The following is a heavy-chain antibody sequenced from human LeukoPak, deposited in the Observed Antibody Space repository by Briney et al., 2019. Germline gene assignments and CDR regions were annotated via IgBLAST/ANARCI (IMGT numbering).Heavy chain of an antibody. J-gene: IGHJ5*02. CDR3: ARHRAYDSGTYYLWFDP. Sequence: KPSETLSLTCTVSGGSISSFYWSWIRQPPGMGLEWIGYSHGNGDTNYNPSLKSRVTISVDTSKNQCSLKLTSVTAADTAVYYCARHRAYDSGTYYLWFDPWGPGTLVTVSS. D-gene: IGHD3-22*01. V-gene: IGHV4-59*08. CDR2: SHGNGDT. CDR1: GGSISSFY.